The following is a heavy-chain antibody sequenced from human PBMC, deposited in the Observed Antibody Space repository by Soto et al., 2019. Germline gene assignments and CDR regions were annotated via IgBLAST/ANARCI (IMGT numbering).Heavy chain of an antibody. CDR3: ARDHPHSYGVYYFDY. Sequence: SSETLSLTCTVSGGSISTYYLNWIRQSPGKGLEWIGYIYSSGSTHYNPSLQNRVTISIDTSKNQVSLKVNSVTAADTAVYYCARDHPHSYGVYYFDYWGQGTPVTVPQ. J-gene: IGHJ4*02. D-gene: IGHD5-18*01. V-gene: IGHV4-59*01. CDR1: GGSISTYY. CDR2: IYSSGST.